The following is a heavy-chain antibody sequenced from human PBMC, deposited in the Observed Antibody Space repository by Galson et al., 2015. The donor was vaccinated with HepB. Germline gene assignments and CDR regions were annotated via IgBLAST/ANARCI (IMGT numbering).Heavy chain of an antibody. D-gene: IGHD1-26*01. CDR2: ISYDGNIE. J-gene: IGHJ6*02. CDR3: ARGDRVGTTHYYAMDV. Sequence: SLRLSCAASGFTFSSYAMHWVRQAPGKGLEWVAVISYDGNIEFYADSVKGRFTISRDNSKNTLYLQMSSLRPEDTAVYYCARGDRVGTTHYYAMDVWGQGTTVTVSS. CDR1: GFTFSSYA. V-gene: IGHV3-30-3*01.